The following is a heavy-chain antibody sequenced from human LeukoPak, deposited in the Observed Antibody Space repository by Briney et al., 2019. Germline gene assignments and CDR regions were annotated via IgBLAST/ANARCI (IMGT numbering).Heavy chain of an antibody. V-gene: IGHV4-30-4*01. Sequence: PSETLSPTCTVSGGSISSGDYHWSWIRQPPGKGLEWIGYIYYSGSTYYNPPLKSRVTISVDTSKNQFSLKLSSVTAADTAVYYCASLIMVRGVIIRNWYFDLWGRGTLVTVSS. CDR2: IYYSGST. D-gene: IGHD3-10*01. CDR3: ASLIMVRGVIIRNWYFDL. CDR1: GGSISSGDYH. J-gene: IGHJ2*01.